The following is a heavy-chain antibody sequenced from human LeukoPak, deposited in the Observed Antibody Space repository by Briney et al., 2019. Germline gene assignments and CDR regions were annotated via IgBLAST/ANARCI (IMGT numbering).Heavy chain of an antibody. Sequence: GGSLRLSCAASGFTFSSYGMHWVRQAPGKGLEWVAFIRYDGSNKYYADSVKGRFTISRDNSKNTLYLQMNSLRAEDTAVYYCAKDRPSYSSCGRLFDYWGQGTLVTVSS. CDR2: IRYDGSNK. CDR3: AKDRPSYSSCGRLFDY. J-gene: IGHJ4*02. CDR1: GFTFSSYG. D-gene: IGHD6-6*01. V-gene: IGHV3-30*02.